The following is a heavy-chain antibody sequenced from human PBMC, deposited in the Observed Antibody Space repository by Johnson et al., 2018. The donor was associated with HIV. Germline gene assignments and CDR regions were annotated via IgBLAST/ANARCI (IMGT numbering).Heavy chain of an antibody. V-gene: IGHV3-7*03. CDR1: GFTFDDYG. D-gene: IGHD2-21*01. CDR3: ARRMVVGYHALDF. J-gene: IGHJ3*01. CDR2: IKEHGSEK. Sequence: VQLVESGGGVVRPGGSLRLSCAASGFTFDDYGMHWVRQAPGKGLEWVANIKEHGSEKYYVDSVKGRFTISRDNSKNTLYLQMNSLRAEDTAVYYCARRMVVGYHALDFWGQGTVVSVPS.